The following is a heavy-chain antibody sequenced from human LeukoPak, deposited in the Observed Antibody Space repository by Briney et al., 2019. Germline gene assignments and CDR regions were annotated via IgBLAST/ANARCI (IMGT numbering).Heavy chain of an antibody. CDR2: IKQDGSEK. D-gene: IGHD2-15*01. CDR1: GFTFSSYW. V-gene: IGHV3-7*01. CDR3: ARGVVVVGTYYFDY. J-gene: IGHJ4*02. Sequence: GGSLRLSCAASGFTFSSYWMSWVRQAPGKGLEWVANIKQDGSEKYYVDSVKGRFTISRDNAKNSLYLQMNSLRAEDTAVYYCARGVVVVGTYYFDYWGQGTLVTVSS.